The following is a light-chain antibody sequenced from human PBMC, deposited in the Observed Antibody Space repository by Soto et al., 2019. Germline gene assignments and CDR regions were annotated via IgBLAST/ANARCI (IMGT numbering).Light chain of an antibody. Sequence: DIQMTQSPSTLSASVGARVTITCRSSQSISSWLAWYQQKPGKAPTLRIYDASSLESGVPSRFSGSGSGTELPLTISRLQTADFATVYRQQYNSYPCPFGQGTKVEIK. V-gene: IGKV1-5*01. CDR1: QSISSW. J-gene: IGKJ1*01. CDR3: QQYNSYPCP. CDR2: DAS.